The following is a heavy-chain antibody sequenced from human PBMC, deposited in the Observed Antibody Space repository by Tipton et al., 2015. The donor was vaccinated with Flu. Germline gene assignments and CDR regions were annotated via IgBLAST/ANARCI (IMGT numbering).Heavy chain of an antibody. CDR3: VRRDYSNYVSDPKSWFDP. V-gene: IGHV4-38-2*01. CDR2: SYHTGNA. J-gene: IGHJ5*02. CDR1: GDSVGSAYY. D-gene: IGHD4-11*01. Sequence: TLSLTCSVSGDSVGSAYYWGWIRQSPGKGLEWIGNSYHTGNAYYNPTLKSRVTISVDRSKNQFFLKMKSVTAADKAVYYCVRRDYSNYVSDPKSWFDPWGQGTLVTVSS.